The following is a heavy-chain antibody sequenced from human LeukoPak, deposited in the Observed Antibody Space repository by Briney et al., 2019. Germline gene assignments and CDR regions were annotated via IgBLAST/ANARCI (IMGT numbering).Heavy chain of an antibody. CDR3: AREGGPYRPLDY. J-gene: IGHJ4*02. V-gene: IGHV1-69*01. CDR1: GGTFSSYA. CDR2: ITPILGTT. Sequence: GSSVKVSCKASGGTFSSYAINWVRQAPGQGLEWMGGITPILGTTNYAQKFQRRVTITADESTSTAYMELTSLRSEDTAVYYCAREGGPYRPLDYSGQGTLVTVSS.